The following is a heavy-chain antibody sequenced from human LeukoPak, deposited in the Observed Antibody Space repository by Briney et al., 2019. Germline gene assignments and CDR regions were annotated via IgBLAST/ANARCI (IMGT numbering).Heavy chain of an antibody. CDR1: GFTFSSYS. V-gene: IGHV3-21*01. D-gene: IGHD3-22*01. CDR2: ISSSSNYI. CDR3: ARDTYDSSGYYAYYFDY. Sequence: GGSLRLSCAASGFTFSSYSMNWVRQAPGKELEWVSSISSSSNYIYYADSVKGRFTISRDNAKNSLYLQMNSLRAEDTAVYYCARDTYDSSGYYAYYFDYWGQGTLVTVSS. J-gene: IGHJ4*02.